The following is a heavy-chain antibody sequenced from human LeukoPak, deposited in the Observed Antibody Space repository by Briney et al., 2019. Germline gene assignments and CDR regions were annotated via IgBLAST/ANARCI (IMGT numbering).Heavy chain of an antibody. Sequence: SETLSLTCAVSGGSISSGGYSWSWIRQPPGKGLEWIGYIYHSGSTYYNPSLKSRVTISVDRSKNQFSLKLSSVTAADTAVYYCARGSYYGSGSYYNVPNWFDPWGQGTLVTVSS. D-gene: IGHD3-10*01. CDR2: IYHSGST. CDR3: ARGSYYGSGSYYNVPNWFDP. J-gene: IGHJ5*02. V-gene: IGHV4-30-2*01. CDR1: GGSISSGGYS.